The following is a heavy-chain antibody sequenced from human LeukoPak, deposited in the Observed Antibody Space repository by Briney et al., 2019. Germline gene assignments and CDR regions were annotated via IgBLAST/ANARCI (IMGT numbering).Heavy chain of an antibody. CDR1: GFTFSSYA. J-gene: IGHJ5*02. D-gene: IGHD6-19*01. CDR2: ISYDGSNK. V-gene: IGHV3-30*18. CDR3: AKRDSSGWFDP. Sequence: GGSLRLSCAASGFTFSSYAMHWVRQAPGKGLEWVAVISYDGSNKYYADSVKGRFTISRDNSKNTLYLQMNSLRAEDTAVYYCAKRDSSGWFDPWGQGTLVTVSS.